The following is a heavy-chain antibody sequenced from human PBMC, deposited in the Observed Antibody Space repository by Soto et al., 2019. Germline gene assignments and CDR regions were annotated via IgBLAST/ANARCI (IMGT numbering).Heavy chain of an antibody. CDR2: IAYDGSSK. Sequence: PGGSLRLSCSASGFTFSSYAMHWVRQAPGKGLEWVAVIAYDGSSKLYADSVKGRFTISRDNAKNTVYLQMNSLRADDTAVYYCARADSGYAHGYYYYGMAVWGQGTLVTVSS. CDR3: ARADSGYAHGYYYYGMAV. CDR1: GFTFSSYA. V-gene: IGHV3-30-3*01. J-gene: IGHJ6*02. D-gene: IGHD5-12*01.